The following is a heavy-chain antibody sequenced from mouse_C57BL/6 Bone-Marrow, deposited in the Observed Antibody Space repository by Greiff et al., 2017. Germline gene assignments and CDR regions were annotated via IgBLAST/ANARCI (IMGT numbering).Heavy chain of an antibody. CDR2: IYPRSGNT. J-gene: IGHJ3*01. Sequence: QVHVKQSGAELARPGASVKLSCKASGYTFTSYGISWVKQRTGQGLEWIGEIYPRSGNTYYNEKFKGKATLTADKSSSTAYMELRSLTAEDSAVYFCAIEGGIYYVNFWFAYWGQGTLVTVSA. CDR3: AIEGGIYYVNFWFAY. D-gene: IGHD2-1*01. V-gene: IGHV1-81*01. CDR1: GYTFTSYG.